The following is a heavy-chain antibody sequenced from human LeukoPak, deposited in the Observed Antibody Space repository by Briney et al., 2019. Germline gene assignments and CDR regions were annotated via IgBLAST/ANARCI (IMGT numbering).Heavy chain of an antibody. V-gene: IGHV3-30*18. D-gene: IGHD6-19*01. CDR3: AKDHSSGWYSEPYFDY. CDR2: ISYDGSNK. CDR1: GFTFSSYG. J-gene: IGHJ4*02. Sequence: PGRSLRLSCAASGFTFSSYGMHWVRQAPGKGLEWVAVISYDGSNKYYADSVKGRFTVSRDNSKNTLYLQMNSLRAEDTAVYYCAKDHSSGWYSEPYFDYWGQGTLVTVSP.